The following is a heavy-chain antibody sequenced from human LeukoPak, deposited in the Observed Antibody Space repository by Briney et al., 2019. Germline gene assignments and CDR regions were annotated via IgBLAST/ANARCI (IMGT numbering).Heavy chain of an antibody. CDR1: GFTFSNYN. D-gene: IGHD2-15*01. CDR3: ARERYCSCGSCYLYF. V-gene: IGHV3-21*01. CDR2: ISYSSSII. Sequence: GGSLRLSCAASGFTFSNYNMNWVRQAPGKGLEWVSSISYSSSIIYYADSVHGLFTISRDNAHTSLYLHIHSLRAHETLVYYCARERYCSCGSCYLYFWGQGTLVTVST. J-gene: IGHJ4*02.